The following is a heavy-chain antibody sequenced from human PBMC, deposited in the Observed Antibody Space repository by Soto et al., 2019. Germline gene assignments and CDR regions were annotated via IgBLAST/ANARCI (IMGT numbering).Heavy chain of an antibody. CDR2: IIPIFGTA. J-gene: IGHJ4*02. Sequence: SVKVSCKASGGTFSSYAISWVRQAPGQGLEWMGGIIPIFGTANYAQKFQGRVTITADESTSTAYMELSSLRSEDTAVYYCARDDPYRSGGSCYYYYWGQGTLVTVSS. D-gene: IGHD2-15*01. CDR3: ARDDPYRSGGSCYYYY. V-gene: IGHV1-69*13. CDR1: GGTFSSYA.